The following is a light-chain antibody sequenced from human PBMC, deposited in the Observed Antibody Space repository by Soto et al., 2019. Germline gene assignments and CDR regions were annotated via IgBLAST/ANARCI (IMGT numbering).Light chain of an antibody. J-gene: IGLJ3*02. Sequence: QSALTQPRSVSGSPGQSVTISCTGTSSDVGAYNSVSWYQHHPGKAPKLILYDVTRRPSGVPDRFSASKSDNTASLTISGLQAEDEADYYWCSHAGSNTVVFGGGTQLTVL. V-gene: IGLV2-11*01. CDR1: SSDVGAYNS. CDR2: DVT. CDR3: CSHAGSNTVV.